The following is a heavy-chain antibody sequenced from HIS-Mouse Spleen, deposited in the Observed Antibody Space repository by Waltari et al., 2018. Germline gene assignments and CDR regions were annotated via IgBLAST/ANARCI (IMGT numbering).Heavy chain of an antibody. Sequence: QLQLQESGPGLVKPSETLSLTCTVSGGSISSSSYYWGWIRQPPGKGLAWIGSCYYSGRTYYNPSLKSRVTISVDTSKNQFSLKLSSVTAADTAVYYCAREIPYSSSWYDWYFDLWGRGTLVTVSS. CDR3: AREIPYSSSWYDWYFDL. CDR2: CYYSGRT. J-gene: IGHJ2*01. V-gene: IGHV4-39*07. CDR1: GGSISSSSYY. D-gene: IGHD6-13*01.